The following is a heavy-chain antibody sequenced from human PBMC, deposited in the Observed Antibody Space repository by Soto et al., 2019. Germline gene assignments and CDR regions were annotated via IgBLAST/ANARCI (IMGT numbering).Heavy chain of an antibody. CDR1: GGSIRTGDYY. Sequence: HSETLSLTCTVSGGSIRTGDYYWVWIRQTPGRGLEWIGSVYYTGTTYYTPSLQGRVTMSADTSKNTFFLELRSVTAADTAVYFCARGPPIVMGTTIVPRNYYSDYWGQGTLVTVSS. D-gene: IGHD2-21*02. CDR2: VYYTGTT. J-gene: IGHJ4*02. CDR3: ARGPPIVMGTTIVPRNYYSDY. V-gene: IGHV4-39*02.